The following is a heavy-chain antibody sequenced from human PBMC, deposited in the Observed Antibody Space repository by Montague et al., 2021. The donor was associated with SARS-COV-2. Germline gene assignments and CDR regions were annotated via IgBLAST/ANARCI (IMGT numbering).Heavy chain of an antibody. J-gene: IGHJ4*02. CDR3: ARDRSYYDILTGYYTICYFDY. CDR1: GFTFSSYE. V-gene: IGHV3-48*03. Sequence: SLRLSCAASGFTFSSYEMNWVRQAPGKGLEWVSYISSSGSTIYYADSVKGRFTISRDNAKNSLYLQMNSLRAEDTAVYCCARDRSYYDILTGYYTICYFDYWGQGTLVTVSS. D-gene: IGHD3-9*01. CDR2: ISSSGSTI.